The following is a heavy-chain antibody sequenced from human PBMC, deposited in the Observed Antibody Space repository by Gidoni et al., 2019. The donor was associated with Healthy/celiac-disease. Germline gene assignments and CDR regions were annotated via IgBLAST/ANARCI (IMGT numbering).Heavy chain of an antibody. CDR1: GFTFSSYA. CDR2: ISGSGGST. D-gene: IGHD3-22*01. CDR3: AKLGRDYYYDSSGYPNWFDP. J-gene: IGHJ5*02. V-gene: IGHV3-23*01. Sequence: EVQLLESGGGLVQPGGSLRLYCAASGFTFSSYAMSWVRQAPGKGLEWVSAISGSGGSTYYADSVKGRFTISRDNSKNTLYLQMNSLRAEDTAVYYCAKLGRDYYYDSSGYPNWFDPWGQGTLVTVSS.